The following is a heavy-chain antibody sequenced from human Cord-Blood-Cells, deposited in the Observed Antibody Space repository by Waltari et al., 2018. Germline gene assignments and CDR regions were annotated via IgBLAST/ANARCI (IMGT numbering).Heavy chain of an antibody. D-gene: IGHD6-13*01. CDR2: ISSSSSYI. CDR1: GLPFSSSS. J-gene: IGHJ4*02. CDR3: ARSASSSWFDY. V-gene: IGHV3-21*01. Sequence: EVQLVASGGGLVKPGGSLRLYCAAPGLPFSSSSVDWGRQAPGKGLEWVSSISSSSSYIYYADSVKGRFTISRDNAKNSLYLQMNSLRAEDTAVYYCARSASSSWFDYWGQGTLVTVSS.